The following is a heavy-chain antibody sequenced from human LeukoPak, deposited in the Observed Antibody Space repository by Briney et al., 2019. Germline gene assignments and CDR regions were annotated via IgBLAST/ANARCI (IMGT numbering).Heavy chain of an antibody. CDR3: ARRTIVATIDY. V-gene: IGHV4-31*03. CDR2: IYYSGST. CDR1: GGSISSGGYY. J-gene: IGHJ4*02. Sequence: SETLSLTCTVSGGSISSGGYYWSWIRQHPGKGLEWIGYIYYSGSTYYNPSLKSRVAISVDTSKNQFSLKLSSVTAADTAVYYCARRTIVATIDYWGQGTLVTVSS. D-gene: IGHD5-12*01.